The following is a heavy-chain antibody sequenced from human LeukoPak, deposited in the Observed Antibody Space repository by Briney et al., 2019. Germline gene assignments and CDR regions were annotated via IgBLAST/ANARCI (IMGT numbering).Heavy chain of an antibody. D-gene: IGHD3-10*01. J-gene: IGHJ4*02. CDR3: ARATYFYASGSADY. Sequence: GGSLRLSCSASGFTFTTYGMNWVRQAPGKGLEWVSVIYSGGSTYYADSVKGRFTISRDNSKNTLYLQMDSLRVEDTAVYYCARATYFYASGSADYWGQGTLVTVSS. CDR2: IYSGGST. CDR1: GFTFTTYG. V-gene: IGHV3-66*01.